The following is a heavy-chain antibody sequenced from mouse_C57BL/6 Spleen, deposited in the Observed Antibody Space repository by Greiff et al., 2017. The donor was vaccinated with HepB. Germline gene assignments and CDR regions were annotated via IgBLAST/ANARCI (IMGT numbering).Heavy chain of an antibody. CDR3: ARDVGTTGAMDY. D-gene: IGHD1-1*01. Sequence: EVQGVESGGGLVQSGRSLRLSCATSGFTFSDFYMEWVRQAPGKGLEWIAASRNKANDYTTEDSASVKGRFIVSRDTSQSILYLQMNALRAEDTAIYYCARDVGTTGAMDYWGQGTSVTVSS. V-gene: IGHV7-1*01. CDR1: GFTFSDFY. J-gene: IGHJ4*01. CDR2: SRNKANDYTT.